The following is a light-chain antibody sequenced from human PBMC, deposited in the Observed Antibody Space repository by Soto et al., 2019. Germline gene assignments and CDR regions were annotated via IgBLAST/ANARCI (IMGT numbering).Light chain of an antibody. CDR2: EVT. CDR3: SSYAGSNNLNV. J-gene: IGLJ1*01. V-gene: IGLV2-8*01. CDR1: SSDVGAYNY. Sequence: QSVLTQPASVSGSPGQSIAISCTGTSSDVGAYNYVSWFQQHPGKAPRLMIYEVTKRPSGVPDRFFGSKSGNTASLTVSGLQAEDEADYYCSSYAGSNNLNVFGTGTKVTVL.